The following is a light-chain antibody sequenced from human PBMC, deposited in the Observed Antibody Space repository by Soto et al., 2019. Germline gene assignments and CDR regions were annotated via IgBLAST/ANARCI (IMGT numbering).Light chain of an antibody. CDR1: SGSIASNY. V-gene: IGLV6-57*04. CDR2: DDN. CDR3: QSYDNNIHVI. J-gene: IGLJ2*01. Sequence: NFLRTNPHSVSDPPGKTLTIPCTRSSGSIASNYVQWYRQRPGSAPITVIYDDNQRPSGVPVLFSGSIDRSSNSASLTISGLKTEDEADYFCQSYDNNIHVIFGGGTKVTVL.